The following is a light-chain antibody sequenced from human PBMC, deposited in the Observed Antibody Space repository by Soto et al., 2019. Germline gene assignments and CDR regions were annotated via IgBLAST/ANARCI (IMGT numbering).Light chain of an antibody. J-gene: IGKJ5*01. V-gene: IGKV1-5*01. CDR1: QSISSW. CDR3: QQYNSYSIT. CDR2: EAC. Sequence: DIQMTQSPSTLSASVGDRVTITSWASQSISSWLAWYQQKPGKAPKLLIYEACSLDSGVPSEFSGSGSGTEFTLTISSLQPDDFATYYCQQYNSYSITFGQGKRLEF.